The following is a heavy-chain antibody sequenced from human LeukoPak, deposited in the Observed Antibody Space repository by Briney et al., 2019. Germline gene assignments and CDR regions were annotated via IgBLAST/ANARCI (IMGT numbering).Heavy chain of an antibody. J-gene: IGHJ4*02. CDR2: ISGGGDST. Sequence: GGPLRLSCAASGFTFSSYAMSWVRQAPGKGLEWVSAISGGGDSTYYVDSVKGRFTISRDNSKNTLYLQMNSLRAEDTAVYYCAKVRVGATFIDYWGQGTLVTVSS. CDR1: GFTFSSYA. D-gene: IGHD1-26*01. CDR3: AKVRVGATFIDY. V-gene: IGHV3-23*01.